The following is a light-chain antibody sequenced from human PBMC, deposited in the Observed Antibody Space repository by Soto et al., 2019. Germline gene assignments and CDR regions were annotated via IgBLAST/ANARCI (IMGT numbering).Light chain of an antibody. CDR2: GAS. J-gene: IGKJ1*01. V-gene: IGKV3-20*01. CDR1: QSVSNNY. CDR3: QQYSNLWT. Sequence: EIVLTQSPGTLPLSPCERATLSCRTSQSVSNNYLAWYQQKPGQAPRLLIYGASGRATGVPDRLSGSGSGTDFTLSTSRLEPEDFAVYYCQQYSNLWTFGQGTKVDIK.